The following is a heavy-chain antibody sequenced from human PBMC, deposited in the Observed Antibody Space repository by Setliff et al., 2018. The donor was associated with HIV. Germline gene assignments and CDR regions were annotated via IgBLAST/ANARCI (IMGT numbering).Heavy chain of an antibody. CDR2: IHHTGYI. D-gene: IGHD4-4*01. J-gene: IGHJ4*02. Sequence: SEILSLTCAVYGGPSTDHYWNWIRQSPGMGLEWIAEIHHTGYINYNPSLRSRVSVSRDMSSNQFSLRLSSVTAADAAVYYCAAFFVTPMTTQDFWGQGTLVT. CDR3: AAFFVTPMTTQDF. V-gene: IGHV4-34*01. CDR1: GGPSTDHY.